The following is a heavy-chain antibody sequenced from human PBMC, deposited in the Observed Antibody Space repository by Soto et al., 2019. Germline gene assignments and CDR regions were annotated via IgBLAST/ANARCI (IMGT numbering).Heavy chain of an antibody. D-gene: IGHD3-10*01. CDR1: GGSISSSSYY. Sequence: SETLSLTCTVSGGSISSSSYYWGWIRQPPGKGLEWIGSIYYSGSTNYKPSLKSRVTISVETSKNHFSLKLSFVTAADTAVYYCARLWFGEVTKIDPWGQGTLVTVSS. V-gene: IGHV4-39*07. CDR2: IYYSGST. CDR3: ARLWFGEVTKIDP. J-gene: IGHJ5*02.